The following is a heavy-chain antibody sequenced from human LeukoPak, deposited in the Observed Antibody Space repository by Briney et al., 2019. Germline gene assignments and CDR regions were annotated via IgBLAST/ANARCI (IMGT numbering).Heavy chain of an antibody. CDR3: ASLFFYDFWSGYYQNAY. J-gene: IGHJ4*02. CDR1: GGSFSGYY. CDR2: INHSGST. Sequence: PSETLSLTCAVYGGSFSGYYWSWIRQPPGKGLEWIGEINHSGSTNYNPSLKSRVTISVDTSKNQFSLKLSSVTAADTAVYYCASLFFYDFWSGYYQNAYWGQGTLVTVSS. D-gene: IGHD3-3*01. V-gene: IGHV4-34*01.